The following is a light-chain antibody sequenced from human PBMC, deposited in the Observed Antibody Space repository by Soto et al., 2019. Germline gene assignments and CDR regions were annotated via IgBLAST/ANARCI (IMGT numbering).Light chain of an antibody. CDR1: QTVSITY. J-gene: IGKJ1*01. V-gene: IGKV3-15*01. CDR3: QQYNNWPT. CDR2: GAS. Sequence: PGESATLSCRASQTVSITYLTWYQQKPGQAPRLLIYGASTRATGIPARFSGSGSGTEFTLSISSLQSEDIAVYYCQQYNNWPTFGQGTKVDIK.